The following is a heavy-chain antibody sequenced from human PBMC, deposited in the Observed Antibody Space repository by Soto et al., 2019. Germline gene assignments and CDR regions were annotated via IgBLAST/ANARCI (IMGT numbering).Heavy chain of an antibody. J-gene: IGHJ4*02. CDR2: ISYSGST. V-gene: IGHV4-59*01. CDR3: ARADTLFGVVTEFDY. CDR1: GGSISSYY. D-gene: IGHD3-3*01. Sequence: PSETLSLTCTVSGGSISSYYWSWIRQPPGKGLEWIGYISYSGSTNYNPSLKSRVTISVDTSKNQFSLKLSSVTAADTAVYYCARADTLFGVVTEFDYWGQGTLVTVSS.